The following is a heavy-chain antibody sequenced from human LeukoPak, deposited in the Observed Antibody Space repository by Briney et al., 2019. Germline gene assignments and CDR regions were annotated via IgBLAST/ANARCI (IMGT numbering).Heavy chain of an antibody. D-gene: IGHD4-17*01. CDR1: GGSISSSSYS. Sequence: KTSETLSLTCTVSGGSISSSSYSWGWIRQHPGKGLEWIGYIYYSGSTYYNPSLKSRVTISVDTSKNQFSLKLSSVTAADTAVYYCARGRVGDYLFDYWGQGTLVTVSS. CDR3: ARGRVGDYLFDY. J-gene: IGHJ4*02. CDR2: IYYSGST. V-gene: IGHV4-31*03.